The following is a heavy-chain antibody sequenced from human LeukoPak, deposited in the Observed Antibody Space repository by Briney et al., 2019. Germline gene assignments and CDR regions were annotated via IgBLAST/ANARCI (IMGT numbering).Heavy chain of an antibody. D-gene: IGHD6-13*01. V-gene: IGHV4-39*07. CDR1: GGSISSSSYY. J-gene: IGHJ5*02. Sequence: PSETLSLTCTVSGGSISSSSYYWGWIRQPPGKGLEWIGEINHSGSTNYNPSLKSRVTISVDTSKNQFSLKLSSVTAADTAVYYCARGRIAAALKNWFDPWGQGTLVTVSS. CDR2: INHSGST. CDR3: ARGRIAAALKNWFDP.